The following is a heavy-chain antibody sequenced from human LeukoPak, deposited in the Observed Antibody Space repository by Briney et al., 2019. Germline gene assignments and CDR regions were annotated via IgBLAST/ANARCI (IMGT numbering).Heavy chain of an antibody. CDR1: GGSISSYC. D-gene: IGHD2-15*01. V-gene: IGHV4-4*07. J-gene: IGHJ3*02. Sequence: SETLSLTCTVSGGSISSYCWSWIRQPAGKGLEWIGRIYTSGSTNYNPSLKSRVTISVDKSKNQFSLKLSSVTAADTAVYYCARDHKRASMSGVYAFDIWGQGTMVTVSS. CDR3: ARDHKRASMSGVYAFDI. CDR2: IYTSGST.